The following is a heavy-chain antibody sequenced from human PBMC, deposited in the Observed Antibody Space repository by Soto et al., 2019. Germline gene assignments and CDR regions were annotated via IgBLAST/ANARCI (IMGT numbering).Heavy chain of an antibody. V-gene: IGHV6-1*01. CDR2: TYYRSKWYN. CDR1: GDSVSSNSAA. J-gene: IGHJ3*02. D-gene: IGHD3-16*02. CDR3: ARDGQEFWWVYDYVWGSYRNDAFDI. Sequence: KQSPTLSLTCAISGDSVSSNSAAWNWIRQSPSRGLEWLGRTYYRSKWYNDYAVSVKSRITINPDTSKNQFSLQLNSVTPEDTAVYYCARDGQEFWWVYDYVWGSYRNDAFDIWGQGTMVTVSS.